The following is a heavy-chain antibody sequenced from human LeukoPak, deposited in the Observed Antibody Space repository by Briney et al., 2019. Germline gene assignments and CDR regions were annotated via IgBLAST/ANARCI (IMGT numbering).Heavy chain of an antibody. J-gene: IGHJ4*02. Sequence: SVKVSRKASGGTFSSYAISWVRQAPGQGLEWMGGIIPIFGTANYAQKFQGRVTITADESTSTAYMELSSLRSEDTAVYYCAREGYCSSTSCYVYFDYWGQGTLVTVSS. D-gene: IGHD2-2*01. CDR2: IIPIFGTA. CDR1: GGTFSSYA. V-gene: IGHV1-69*13. CDR3: AREGYCSSTSCYVYFDY.